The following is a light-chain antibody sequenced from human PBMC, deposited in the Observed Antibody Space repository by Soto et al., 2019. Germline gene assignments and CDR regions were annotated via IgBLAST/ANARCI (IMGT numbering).Light chain of an antibody. CDR1: QSVSTY. V-gene: IGKV3-11*01. CDR2: DAS. J-gene: IGKJ1*01. Sequence: EIVLTQSPATLSLSPGERATLSRRASQSVSTYLAWYQQKPGQAPRLLIYDASNRATGIPARFSGSGSGTDFTLTISSLEPEDFAVYYCQQRSNWPLTFSQGTKVEIK. CDR3: QQRSNWPLT.